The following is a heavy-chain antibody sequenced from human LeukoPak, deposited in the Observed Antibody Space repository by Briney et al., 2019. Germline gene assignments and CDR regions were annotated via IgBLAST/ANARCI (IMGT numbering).Heavy chain of an antibody. CDR3: ARDPQGNIMDY. V-gene: IGHV3-30-3*01. CDR1: GFTFSSYA. CDR2: ISYDGSNK. Sequence: PGGSLRLSCAASGFTFSSYAMHWVRQAPGRGLEGVAVISYDGSNKYYADSVKGLFTITRDNSKTTLYLQMNSLRAEDTAVYYCARDPQGNIMDYWGQGTLVTVSS. J-gene: IGHJ4*02. D-gene: IGHD2/OR15-2a*01.